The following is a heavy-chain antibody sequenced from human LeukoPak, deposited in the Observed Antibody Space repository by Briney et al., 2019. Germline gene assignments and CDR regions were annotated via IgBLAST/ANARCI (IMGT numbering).Heavy chain of an antibody. D-gene: IGHD1-1*01. V-gene: IGHV3-11*05. CDR3: ARDQDSHDVDAFDI. CDR1: GFTFSDYY. J-gene: IGHJ3*02. CDR2: ISISSSYT. Sequence: GASLRLSCAASGFTFSDYYMSWIRQAPGKGLEWVSYISISSSYTNYADSVKGRFTISRDNAKNSLYLQMNSLRAEDTAVYYCARDQDSHDVDAFDIWGQGTMVTVSS.